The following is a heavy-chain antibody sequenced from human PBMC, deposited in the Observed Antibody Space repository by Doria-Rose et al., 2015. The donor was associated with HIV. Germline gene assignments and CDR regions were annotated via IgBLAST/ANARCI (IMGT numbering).Heavy chain of an antibody. CDR2: INHSGNR. CDR1: GGSFSGYY. J-gene: IGHJ4*02. D-gene: IGHD6-13*01. V-gene: IGHV4-34*01. Sequence: QVQLQELGAGLLKPSETLSLTCAVYGGSFSGYYWSWIRQSPGKGLQWIGEINHSGNRNYNPSLNSRVTVSVDTSKNQFSLKLRFVTAADTAVYYCARRPPYSSSWKYWGQGTLVTVSS. CDR3: ARRPPYSSSWKY.